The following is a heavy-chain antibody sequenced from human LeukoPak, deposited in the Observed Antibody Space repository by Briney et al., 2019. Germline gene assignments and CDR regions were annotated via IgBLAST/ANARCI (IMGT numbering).Heavy chain of an antibody. CDR1: GCSISSYY. Sequence: PSETLSLTCTVSGCSISSYYWSWIRQPAGKGLEWIGRIYASGSTNYNPSLKSRVTMSVDTSTNQFSLKLSSVTAADTAVYYCARETGDPRRKRGLGAFDIWGQGTMVTVSS. V-gene: IGHV4-4*07. J-gene: IGHJ3*02. CDR3: ARETGDPRRKRGLGAFDI. D-gene: IGHD1-1*01. CDR2: IYASGST.